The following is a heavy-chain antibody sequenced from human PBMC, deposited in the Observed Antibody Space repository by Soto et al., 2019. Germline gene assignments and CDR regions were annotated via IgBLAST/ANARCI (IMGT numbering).Heavy chain of an antibody. Sequence: ASVKVSCKASGFTFTSSAVQWVRQALGQRLEWIGWIVVGSGNTNYAQKFQERVTITRDMSTSTAYMELSSLRSEDTAVYYCAAFEGYCSSTSCYRYWYFDLWGRGTLVTVSS. CDR2: IVVGSGNT. CDR3: AAFEGYCSSTSCYRYWYFDL. CDR1: GFTFTSSA. D-gene: IGHD2-2*01. J-gene: IGHJ2*01. V-gene: IGHV1-58*01.